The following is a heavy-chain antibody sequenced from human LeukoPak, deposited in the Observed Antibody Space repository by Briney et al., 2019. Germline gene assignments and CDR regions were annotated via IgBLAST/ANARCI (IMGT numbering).Heavy chain of an antibody. D-gene: IGHD2-15*01. CDR3: ARDPGYCSGGSCQYYYYYYMDV. J-gene: IGHJ6*03. V-gene: IGHV3-21*01. Sequence: GGSLRLSCAAAVFTFSSFTMNWVRQATGKGLEWVSSSSSSSSYIYYADSVKGRFTISRDNAKNSLYLQMNSLRAEDTAVYYCARDPGYCSGGSCQYYYYYYMDVWGKGTTVTVSS. CDR2: SSSSSSYI. CDR1: VFTFSSFT.